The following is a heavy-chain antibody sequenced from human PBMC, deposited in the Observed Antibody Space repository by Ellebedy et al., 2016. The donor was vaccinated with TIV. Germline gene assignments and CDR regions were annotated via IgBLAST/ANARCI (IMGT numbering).Heavy chain of an antibody. D-gene: IGHD6-13*01. J-gene: IGHJ4*02. CDR1: GFTFGCCA. CDR2: ISNGGDTT. V-gene: IGHV3-23*01. CDR3: AKLGGVLSWYADY. Sequence: GESLKISCAASGFTFGCCAMSWVRQAPGKGLEWVSVISNGGDTTYADSVKGRFTISRDNSKNTPYLQMNSLRADDTAMYYCAKLGGVLSWYADYWGLGTLVTVSP.